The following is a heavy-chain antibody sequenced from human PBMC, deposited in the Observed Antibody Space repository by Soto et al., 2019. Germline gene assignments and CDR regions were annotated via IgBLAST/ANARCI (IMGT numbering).Heavy chain of an antibody. J-gene: IGHJ5*02. CDR1: GGSISSTNYW. V-gene: IGHV4-39*01. CDR2: IYSSGST. CDR3: ASLYSSSWYFWFDP. Sequence: SETLSLTCTVSGGSISSTNYWWGWIRQPPGKGLEWVATIYSSGSTFYNPSLKSRVTISVDTSKNQFSLKLSSVTAADTAVYYCASLYSSSWYFWFDPWGQGTLVTVSS. D-gene: IGHD6-13*01.